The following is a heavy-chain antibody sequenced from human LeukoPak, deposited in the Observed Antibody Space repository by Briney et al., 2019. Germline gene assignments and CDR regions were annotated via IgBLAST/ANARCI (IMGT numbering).Heavy chain of an antibody. CDR1: RFTFTIYA. CDR2: ISGSGGST. Sequence: TGRSLRLSCAASRFTFTIYAMSWVRQALGKRLEWVSAISGSGGSTYYADSVKGRFTISRDNSKNTLYLQMNSLRAEDTAVYYCASGRYCRSTSCRDYWGQGTLVTVSS. V-gene: IGHV3-23*01. CDR3: ASGRYCRSTSCRDY. J-gene: IGHJ4*02. D-gene: IGHD2-2*01.